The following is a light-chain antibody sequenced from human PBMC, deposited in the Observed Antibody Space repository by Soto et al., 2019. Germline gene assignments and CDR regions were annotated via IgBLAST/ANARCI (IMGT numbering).Light chain of an antibody. CDR3: KSYAVGSTYV. CDR2: EVD. CDR1: GSDIGYFNY. Sequence: QSALTQPASVSGCPGQSITISCTGTGSDIGYFNYVSWYQQQPGKAPKLMIYEVDNRPSGVSIRFSGSKSGSTASLTISGLQAEDEADYYCKSYAVGSTYVFGTGTKVTVL. V-gene: IGLV2-14*01. J-gene: IGLJ1*01.